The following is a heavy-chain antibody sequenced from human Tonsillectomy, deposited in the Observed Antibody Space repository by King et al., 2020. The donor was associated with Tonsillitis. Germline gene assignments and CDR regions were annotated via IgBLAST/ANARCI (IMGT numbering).Heavy chain of an antibody. J-gene: IGHJ3*02. D-gene: IGHD5-12*01. CDR3: ARDRGYLDAFDI. Sequence: VQLQESGPGLVKPSETLSLTCTVSGGSISSYYWSWIRQPPGKGLEWIGYIYYSGSTNYNPSLKSRVTISVGTSKNQFSLKLSSVTAADTAVYYCARDRGYLDAFDIWGQGTMVTVSS. CDR1: GGSISSYY. CDR2: IYYSGST. V-gene: IGHV4-59*01.